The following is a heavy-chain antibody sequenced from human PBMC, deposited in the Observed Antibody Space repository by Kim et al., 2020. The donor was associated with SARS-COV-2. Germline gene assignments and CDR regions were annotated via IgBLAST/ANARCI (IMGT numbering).Heavy chain of an antibody. CDR2: IKSDGITT. CDR3: TRGNYGFDV. J-gene: IGHJ6*02. CDR1: GFTFSSYY. Sequence: GGSLRLSCAASGFTFSSYYMHWVRQAPGKGLVWVSNIKSDGITTKYADSVKGRFTISRDNAKNTLYLQMDSLRAEDTAVYYCTRGNYGFDVWGQGPSVTV. V-gene: IGHV3-74*03.